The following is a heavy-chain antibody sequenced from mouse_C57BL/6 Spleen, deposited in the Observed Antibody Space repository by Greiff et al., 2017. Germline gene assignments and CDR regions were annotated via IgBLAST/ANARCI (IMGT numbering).Heavy chain of an antibody. CDR1: GFTFSSYA. Sequence: EVQLVESGGGLVKPGGSLKLSCAASGFTFSSYAMSWVRQTPEKRLEWVATISAGGSYTYSPDNVKGRFTISRDNATNHLYLQMSHLKSEDTAMXYCERDHDYGYEGGYLDDWGQGTTLTGSS. CDR2: ISAGGSYT. V-gene: IGHV5-4*01. J-gene: IGHJ2*01. D-gene: IGHD2-2*01. CDR3: ERDHDYGYEGGYLDD.